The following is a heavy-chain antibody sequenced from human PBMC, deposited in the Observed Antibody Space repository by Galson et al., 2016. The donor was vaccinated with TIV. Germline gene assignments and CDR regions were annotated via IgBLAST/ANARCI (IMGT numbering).Heavy chain of an antibody. CDR2: IYWDDDK. J-gene: IGHJ4*02. CDR1: GFSLNTRGVG. Sequence: PALVKPTQTLTLTCTFSGFSLNTRGVGVGWIRQPPGKALEWLALIYWDDDKRYSPSLENRLTITKDTSKNQVVLTMTNMDPVDTATYYCAHANLQWLIQAFDFWGQGTLVTVSS. CDR3: AHANLQWLIQAFDF. V-gene: IGHV2-5*02. D-gene: IGHD6-19*01.